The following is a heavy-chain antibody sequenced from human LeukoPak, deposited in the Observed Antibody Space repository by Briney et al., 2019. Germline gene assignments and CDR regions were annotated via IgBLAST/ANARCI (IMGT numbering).Heavy chain of an antibody. D-gene: IGHD3-16*01. Sequence: GGSLRLSCVTSGFTFSSYAMTWVRQAPGKGLEWVSVIGGSGNSGSGDSTYYADSVKGRFTISRDNPKNTLHLQMNSLRVEDTAVYYCAKGRYDSPWVSLDYWDQGTLVTVSS. V-gene: IGHV3-23*01. J-gene: IGHJ4*02. CDR2: IGGSGNSGSGDST. CDR1: GFTFSSYA. CDR3: AKGRYDSPWVSLDY.